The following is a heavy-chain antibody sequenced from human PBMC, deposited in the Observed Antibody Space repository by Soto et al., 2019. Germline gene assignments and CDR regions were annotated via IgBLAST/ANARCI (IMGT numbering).Heavy chain of an antibody. CDR2: IYYSGST. CDR1: GGSISSYY. CDR3: ARTTSSGWYYAFDI. V-gene: IGHV4-59*01. J-gene: IGHJ3*02. Sequence: SETLSLTCTVSGGSISSYYWSWIRQPPGKGLEWIGYIYYSGSTNYNPSLKSRVTISVDTSKNQFSLKLSSVTAADTAVYYCARTTSSGWYYAFDIWGQGTMVTVSS. D-gene: IGHD6-19*01.